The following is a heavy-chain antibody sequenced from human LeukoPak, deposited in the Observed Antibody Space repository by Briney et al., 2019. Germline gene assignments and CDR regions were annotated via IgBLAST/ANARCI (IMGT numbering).Heavy chain of an antibody. J-gene: IGHJ3*02. V-gene: IGHV3-30*18. D-gene: IGHD3-22*01. CDR3: AKHGWLLGPHDAFDI. CDR2: ISYDGSNK. Sequence: GGSLRLSCAASGFTFSSYGMHWVRQAPGKGLEWVAVISYDGSNKYYADSVKGRFTISRDNSKNTLYLQMNSLRAEDTAVYYCAKHGWLLGPHDAFDIWGQGTMVTVSS. CDR1: GFTFSSYG.